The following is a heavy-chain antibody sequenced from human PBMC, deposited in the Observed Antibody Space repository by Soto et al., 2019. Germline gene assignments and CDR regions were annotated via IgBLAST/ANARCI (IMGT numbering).Heavy chain of an antibody. D-gene: IGHD4-17*01. CDR2: INPNSGDT. Sequence: ASVKVACKASGYTFTGYYMHWVRQAPGQGLEWMGWINPNSGDTNYAQAFQDWVTMTRDTSISTAYMELSRLRSDDTAVYYCARADTVTTVYLDHWGQGTLVTVSS. J-gene: IGHJ4*02. CDR3: ARADTVTTVYLDH. CDR1: GYTFTGYY. V-gene: IGHV1-2*04.